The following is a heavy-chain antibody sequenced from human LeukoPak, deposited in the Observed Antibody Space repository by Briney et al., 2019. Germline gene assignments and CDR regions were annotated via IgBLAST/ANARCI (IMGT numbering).Heavy chain of an antibody. J-gene: IGHJ5*02. CDR3: AKAGGGLFSYDSSGYYYGWFDP. V-gene: IGHV3-48*01. Sequence: GGSLRLSCAASGFTFSSYSMNWVRQAPGKGLEWVSYISSSSSTIYYADSVKGRFTISRDNAKNSLYLQMNSLRAEDTALYYCAKAGGGLFSYDSSGYYYGWFDPWGQGTLVTVSS. CDR2: ISSSSSTI. CDR1: GFTFSSYS. D-gene: IGHD3-22*01.